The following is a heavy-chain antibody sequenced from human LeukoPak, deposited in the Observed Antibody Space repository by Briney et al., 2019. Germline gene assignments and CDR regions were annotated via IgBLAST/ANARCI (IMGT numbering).Heavy chain of an antibody. CDR1: GFTFSSYA. V-gene: IGHV3-23*01. Sequence: PGGSLRLSCAASGFTFSSYAMSWVRQAPGKGLEWVSAISGSGGSTYYADSVKGRFTISRDNSKNTLYLQMNSLRAEDTAVYYCAKYDYYGSGSYPEDYYYGMDVWGQGTTVTVSS. J-gene: IGHJ6*02. CDR2: ISGSGGST. D-gene: IGHD3-10*01. CDR3: AKYDYYGSGSYPEDYYYGMDV.